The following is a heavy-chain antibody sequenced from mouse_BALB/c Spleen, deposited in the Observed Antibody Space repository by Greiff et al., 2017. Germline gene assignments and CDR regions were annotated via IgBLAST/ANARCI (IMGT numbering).Heavy chain of an antibody. CDR1: GFTFSSYY. CDR2: INSNGGST. Sequence: EVMLVESGGGLVKLGGSLKLSCAASGFTFSSYYMSWVRQTPEKRLELVAAINSNGGSTYYPDTVKGRFTISRDNAKNTLYLQMSSLKSEDTALYYCARHGDYGSSYGGFAYWGQGTLVTVSA. D-gene: IGHD1-1*01. CDR3: ARHGDYGSSYGGFAY. V-gene: IGHV5-6-2*01. J-gene: IGHJ3*01.